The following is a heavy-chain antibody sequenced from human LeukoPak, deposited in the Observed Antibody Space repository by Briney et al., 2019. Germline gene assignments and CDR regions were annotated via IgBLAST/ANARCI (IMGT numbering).Heavy chain of an antibody. CDR3: ARGCGGDCYLPPPPYDY. CDR2: INPNSGGT. CDR1: GYTFTGYY. D-gene: IGHD2-21*02. V-gene: IGHV1-2*02. Sequence: ASVKVSCKASGYTFTGYYMHWVRQAPGQGLEWRGGINPNSGGTNYAQKFQGRVTMTRDTSISTAYMELSRLRSDDTAVYYCARGCGGDCYLPPPPYDYWGQGTLVTVSS. J-gene: IGHJ4*02.